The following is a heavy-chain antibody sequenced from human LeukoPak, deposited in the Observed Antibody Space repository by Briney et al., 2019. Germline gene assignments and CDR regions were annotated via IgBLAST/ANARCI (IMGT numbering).Heavy chain of an antibody. V-gene: IGHV3-21*01. CDR2: ISSSSSYI. Sequence: GGSLRLSCAASGFTFSSYSMNWVRQAPGKGLEWVSPISSSSSYIYYADSVKGRFTISRDNAKNSLYLQMNSLRAEDTAVYYCARRRRDGPDYWGQGTLVTVSS. D-gene: IGHD5-24*01. CDR3: ARRRRDGPDY. J-gene: IGHJ4*02. CDR1: GFTFSSYS.